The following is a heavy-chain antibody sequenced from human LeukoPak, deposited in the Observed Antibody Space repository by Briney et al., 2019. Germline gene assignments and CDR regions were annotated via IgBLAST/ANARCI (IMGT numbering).Heavy chain of an antibody. CDR2: SGSGGST. J-gene: IGHJ4*02. D-gene: IGHD1-14*01. CDR1: GFTFITYA. CDR3: AKGHNGYYFDY. V-gene: IGHV3-23*01. Sequence: GGSLRLSCAASGFTFITYAMSWVRQAPGKGLEWVSSSGSGGSTYYADSVKGRFTISRDNSESTLYLQMNSLRSDDTAVYYCAKGHNGYYFDYWGQGTLVTVSS.